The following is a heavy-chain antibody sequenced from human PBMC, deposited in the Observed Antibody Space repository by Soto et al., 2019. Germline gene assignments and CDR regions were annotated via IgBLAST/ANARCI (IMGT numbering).Heavy chain of an antibody. D-gene: IGHD3-10*01. V-gene: IGHV1-8*01. Sequence: QVQLVQSGAEVKKPGASVKVSCKASGYTFTSYDINWVRQATGQGLEWMGWMNPNSGNTGYAQKFQGRVTMNRNTYISTAYMEMSSLRSEDTAVYYCARGTMGYYYGSGSYSTFGYWGQGTLVTVSS. CDR2: MNPNSGNT. CDR1: GYTFTSYD. J-gene: IGHJ4*02. CDR3: ARGTMGYYYGSGSYSTFGY.